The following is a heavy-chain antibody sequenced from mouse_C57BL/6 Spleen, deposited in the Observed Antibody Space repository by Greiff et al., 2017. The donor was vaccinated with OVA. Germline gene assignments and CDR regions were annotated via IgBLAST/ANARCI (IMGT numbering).Heavy chain of an antibody. Sequence: LVESGAELARPGASVKLSCKASGYTFTSYGISWVKQRTGQGLEWIGEIYPRSGNTYYNEKFKGKATLTADKSSSTAYMELRSLTSEDSAVYFCARSGAAQATWFAYWGQGTLVTVSA. D-gene: IGHD3-2*02. J-gene: IGHJ3*01. CDR3: ARSGAAQATWFAY. CDR2: IYPRSGNT. CDR1: GYTFTSYG. V-gene: IGHV1-81*01.